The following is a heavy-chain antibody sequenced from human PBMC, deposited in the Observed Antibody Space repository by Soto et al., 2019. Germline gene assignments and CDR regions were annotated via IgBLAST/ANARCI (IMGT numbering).Heavy chain of an antibody. CDR3: ARKEPYSSSLGYFQH. J-gene: IGHJ1*01. Sequence: QLGGSLRLSCAASGFTFSSYGMHWVRQAPGKGLEWVAVIWYDGSNKYYADSVKGRFTISRDNSKNTLYLQMNSLRAEDTAVYYCARKEPYSSSLGYFQHWGQGTLVTVSS. CDR2: IWYDGSNK. D-gene: IGHD6-6*01. V-gene: IGHV3-33*08. CDR1: GFTFSSYG.